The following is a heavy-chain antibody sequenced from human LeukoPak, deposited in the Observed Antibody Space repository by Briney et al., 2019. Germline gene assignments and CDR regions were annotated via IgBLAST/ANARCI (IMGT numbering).Heavy chain of an antibody. CDR2: ISVGAEYI. D-gene: IGHD3-3*01. CDR3: ASEPPFLKYFEY. V-gene: IGHV3-23*01. Sequence: GGSLRLSCAASGFTFSTYVMNWLRQAPGKGLEWVSTISVGAEYIFYADSVKGRFTISRDDSNNALYLQMHSLRAEDTALYYCASEPPFLKYFEYWGQGTLVTVSS. J-gene: IGHJ4*02. CDR1: GFTFSTYV.